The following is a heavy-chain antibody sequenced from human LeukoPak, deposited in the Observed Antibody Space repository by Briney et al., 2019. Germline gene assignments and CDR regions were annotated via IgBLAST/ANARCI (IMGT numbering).Heavy chain of an antibody. CDR3: AREYSSGWYARANRYYFDY. V-gene: IGHV4-34*01. Sequence: SETLSLTCAVYSGSFSGYYWSWIRQPPGKGLEWIGEINHSGSTNYNPSLKSRVTISVDTSKNQFSLKLSSVTAADTAVYYCAREYSSGWYARANRYYFDYWGQGTLVTVSS. D-gene: IGHD6-19*01. CDR1: SGSFSGYY. CDR2: INHSGST. J-gene: IGHJ4*02.